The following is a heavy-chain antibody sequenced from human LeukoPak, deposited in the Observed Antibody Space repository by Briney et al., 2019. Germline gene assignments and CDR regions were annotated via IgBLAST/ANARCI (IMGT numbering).Heavy chain of an antibody. Sequence: PGGSLRLSCAASGFSFSSYGMSWVRQVPGKGLEWVANIKKDGSETYYVDSVKGRFTISRDNAKNSLYLQMNSLRAEDTAMYYCARGRYSGTTYYFDYWGQGTLVTVSS. CDR1: GFSFSSYG. CDR2: IKKDGSET. D-gene: IGHD5-12*01. CDR3: ARGRYSGTTYYFDY. V-gene: IGHV3-7*03. J-gene: IGHJ4*02.